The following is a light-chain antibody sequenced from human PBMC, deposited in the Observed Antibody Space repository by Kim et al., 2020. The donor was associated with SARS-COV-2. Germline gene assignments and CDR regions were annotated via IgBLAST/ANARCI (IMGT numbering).Light chain of an antibody. CDR1: QVISHC. Sequence: VGYRVTIVCLVSQVISHCFALYMHKPGKGPKRLIYDASSLQSGVPSSVSGSVSGTDFTLTISSLQPEDFATYYCQQANSFLLTLGHGTRVEI. J-gene: IGKJ5*01. CDR2: DAS. V-gene: IGKV1-12*01. CDR3: QQANSFLLT.